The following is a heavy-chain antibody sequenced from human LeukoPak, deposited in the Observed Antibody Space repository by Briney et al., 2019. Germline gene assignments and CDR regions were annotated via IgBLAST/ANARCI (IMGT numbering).Heavy chain of an antibody. CDR1: GYSFTSYW. V-gene: IGHV5-51*01. CDR2: IMLGDSDT. CDR3: TRTYYYGSGSYYKLPFDP. D-gene: IGHD3-10*01. J-gene: IGHJ5*02. Sequence: GESLKISCKGSGYSFTSYWIGWVRQMPGKGLEWMGIIMLGDSDTRYSPSFQGQVTISADKSITTAYLQWSSLKASDTAMYYCTRTYYYGSGSYYKLPFDPWGQGTLVTVSS.